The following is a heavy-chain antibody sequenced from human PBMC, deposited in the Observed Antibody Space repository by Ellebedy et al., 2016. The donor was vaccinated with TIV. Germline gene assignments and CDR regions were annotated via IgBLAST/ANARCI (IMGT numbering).Heavy chain of an antibody. CDR3: TRASGVQWLSSSGDY. D-gene: IGHD3-22*01. Sequence: AASVKVSCKASGYSFGSSGISWVRQAPGQGLEWMGWMNTNNGNTNYAEKGQGRVTMTRDSSTNTAYLELRSLRSDDTAVYYCTRASGVQWLSSSGDYWGQGTLVTVSS. CDR1: GYSFGSSG. V-gene: IGHV1-18*01. CDR2: MNTNNGNT. J-gene: IGHJ4*02.